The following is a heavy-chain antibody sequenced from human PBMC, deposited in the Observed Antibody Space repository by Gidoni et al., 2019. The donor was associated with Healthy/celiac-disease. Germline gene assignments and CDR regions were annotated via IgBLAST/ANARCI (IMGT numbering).Heavy chain of an antibody. V-gene: IGHV4-34*01. Sequence: QVQLQQWGAGLLKPSETLSLACPVYGGSFSDYFWTWIRQPPGKGLEWIGEINHSGNTNYNQSLKSGVTISVDMSKNQFSLKLSYVTAADTAVYYCARGLIATRPFDYWGQGTLVIVSS. J-gene: IGHJ4*02. CDR3: ARGLIATRPFDY. CDR2: INHSGNT. D-gene: IGHD6-6*01. CDR1: GGSFSDYF.